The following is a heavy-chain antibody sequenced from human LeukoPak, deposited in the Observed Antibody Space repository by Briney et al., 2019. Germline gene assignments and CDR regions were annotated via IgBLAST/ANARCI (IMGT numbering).Heavy chain of an antibody. Sequence: SETLSLTCTVSGVSITTYYWTWIRQPPGKGLEWIGFVYYDGNGNYNPSLKSRVTMSVDTPKNQLSLNLRSVTAADTAVYYCASRIAVVGTGYFDSWGQGALVTVSS. V-gene: IGHV4-59*08. CDR2: VYYDGNG. J-gene: IGHJ4*02. D-gene: IGHD6-19*01. CDR1: GVSITTYY. CDR3: ASRIAVVGTGYFDS.